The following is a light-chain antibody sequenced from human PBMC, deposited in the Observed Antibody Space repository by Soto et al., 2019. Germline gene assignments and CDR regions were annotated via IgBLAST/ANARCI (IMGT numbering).Light chain of an antibody. CDR3: RQALQTRWT. CDR2: LGS. CDR1: QSLLHSNGYNY. Sequence: DIVMTQSPLSLPVTPGEPASISCRSSQSLLHSNGYNYLDWYLQKPGQSPQLLIYLGSNRASGVPDRFSGSGSGTDFTLKISRVEAEDVGVYYFRQALQTRWTFGQGTKVEIK. V-gene: IGKV2-28*01. J-gene: IGKJ1*01.